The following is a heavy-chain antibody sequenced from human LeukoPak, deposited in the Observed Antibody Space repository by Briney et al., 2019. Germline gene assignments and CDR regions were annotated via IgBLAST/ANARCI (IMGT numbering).Heavy chain of an antibody. V-gene: IGHV4-59*01. CDR2: IYYSGST. CDR3: ARDSGWGVDY. D-gene: IGHD3-16*01. CDR1: GGSISSYY. Sequence: SSETLSLTCTVSGGSISSYYWSWIRQPPGRGLEWIGYIYYSGSTNYNPSLKSRVTISVDTSKNQFSLKLSSVTAADTAVYYCARDSGWGVDYWGQGTLVTVSS. J-gene: IGHJ4*02.